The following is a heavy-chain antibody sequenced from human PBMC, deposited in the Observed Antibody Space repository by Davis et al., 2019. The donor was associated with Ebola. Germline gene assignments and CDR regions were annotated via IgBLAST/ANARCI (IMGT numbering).Heavy chain of an antibody. CDR1: GGSINNYY. D-gene: IGHD3-10*01. Sequence: SETLSLTCTVSGGSINNYYWSWIRQPPGKGLEWIGFIYYSGSTNFNPSLKSRVTISADTSKNQFSLRLRSVTAADTAVYYCARGTYYGTGSHWGQGTLVTVSS. J-gene: IGHJ4*02. CDR3: ARGTYYGTGSH. V-gene: IGHV4-59*01. CDR2: IYYSGST.